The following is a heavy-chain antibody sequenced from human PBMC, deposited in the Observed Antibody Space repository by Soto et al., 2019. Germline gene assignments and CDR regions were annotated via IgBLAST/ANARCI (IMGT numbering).Heavy chain of an antibody. J-gene: IGHJ6*02. Sequence: PSETLSLTCAVFSASLGDHYWAWIRQSPDKGLEWIGEVHPSGSTDYNPSLKSRLTLSLDTSKNQFSLKVASVTAADTAVYFCGSVRCNSLDVWGQGTTVTVSS. CDR3: GSVRCNSLDV. CDR1: SASLGDHY. D-gene: IGHD1-20*01. CDR2: VHPSGST. V-gene: IGHV4-34*01.